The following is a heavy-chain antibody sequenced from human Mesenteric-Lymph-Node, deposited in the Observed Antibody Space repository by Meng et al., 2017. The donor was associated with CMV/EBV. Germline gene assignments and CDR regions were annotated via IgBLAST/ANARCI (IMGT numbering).Heavy chain of an antibody. CDR3: AKGVAPTGNPNWFDP. J-gene: IGHJ5*02. CDR1: EFIFSGSG. D-gene: IGHD6-13*01. V-gene: IGHV3-30*18. CDR2: IYYDGGNK. Sequence: GGSLRLSCGACEFIFSGSGMHWVRQAPGKGLEWVAVIYYDGGNKYYVDSVKGRFTVSTDNSKNTLYLQMNSLKTEDTAVYYCAKGVAPTGNPNWFDPWGQGTLVTVSS.